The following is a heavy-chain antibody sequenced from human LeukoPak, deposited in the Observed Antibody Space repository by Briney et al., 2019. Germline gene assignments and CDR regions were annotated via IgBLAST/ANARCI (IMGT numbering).Heavy chain of an antibody. V-gene: IGHV4-4*07. CDR1: GGSISSYY. CDR3: AETSGSRSRRGAFDI. CDR2: IYTSGST. J-gene: IGHJ3*02. Sequence: SETLSLTCTVSGGSISSYYWSWIRQPAGKGLEWIGRIYTSGSTNYNPSLKSRVTMSVDTSKNQVSLKLSSVTAADTAVYYCAETSGSRSRRGAFDIWGQGTMVTVSS. D-gene: IGHD3-10*01.